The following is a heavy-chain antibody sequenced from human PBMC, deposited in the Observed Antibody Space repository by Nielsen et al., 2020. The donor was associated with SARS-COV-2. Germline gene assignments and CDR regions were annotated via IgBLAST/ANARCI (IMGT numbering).Heavy chain of an antibody. J-gene: IGHJ4*02. V-gene: IGHV3-30*18. CDR1: GFTFSSYG. CDR2: ISYDGSNK. D-gene: IGHD1-26*01. Sequence: GGSLRLSCAASGFTFSSYGMHWVRQAPGKGLEWVAVISYDGSNKYYADSVKGRFTISRDNAKNSLYLQMNSLRAEDTALYYCAKDMAPTVGAIDYWGQGTLVTVSS. CDR3: AKDMAPTVGAIDY.